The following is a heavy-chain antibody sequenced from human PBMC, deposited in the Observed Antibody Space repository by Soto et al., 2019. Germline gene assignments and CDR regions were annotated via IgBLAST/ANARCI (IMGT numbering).Heavy chain of an antibody. CDR2: IYYSGST. J-gene: IGHJ4*02. CDR3: ARSDGRY. Sequence: SETLSLTCTVSGGSIISGDYYWSWIRQPPGKGLEWIGYIYYSGSTNYNLSLKSRVTISVDTSKNQFSLKLSSVTAADTAVYYCARSDGRYWGQGTLVTV. V-gene: IGHV4-61*08. CDR1: GGSIISGDYY.